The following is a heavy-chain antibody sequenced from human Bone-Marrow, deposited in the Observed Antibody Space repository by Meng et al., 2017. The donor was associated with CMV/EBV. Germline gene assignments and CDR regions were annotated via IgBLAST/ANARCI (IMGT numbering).Heavy chain of an antibody. CDR3: ARWMATPMGCDY. J-gene: IGHJ4*02. D-gene: IGHD5-24*01. CDR2: IYPGDSDT. CDR1: GYSFTSYW. V-gene: IGHV5-51*01. Sequence: GGSLRLSCKGSGYSFTSYWIGWVRQMPGKGLEWMGIIYPGDSDTRYSPSFQGQVTISADKSISTAYLQWSSLKASDTAMYYCARWMATPMGCDYWGQGTLLTVS.